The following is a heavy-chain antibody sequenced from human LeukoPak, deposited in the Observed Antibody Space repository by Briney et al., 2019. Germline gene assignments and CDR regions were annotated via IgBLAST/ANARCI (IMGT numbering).Heavy chain of an antibody. V-gene: IGHV1-46*01. D-gene: IGHD1-26*01. J-gene: IGHJ6*03. Sequence: ASVTVSCKASGYTFTSYYLHLLRQAPGQGLEWVGVINPSGGSTSYAQKFQGRITMTREMSTSTVYMELSSLRSEDTAVYYCAREGAPWTRLNYYYYYMDVWGKGTTVTVSS. CDR3: AREGAPWTRLNYYYYYMDV. CDR1: GYTFTSYY. CDR2: INPSGGST.